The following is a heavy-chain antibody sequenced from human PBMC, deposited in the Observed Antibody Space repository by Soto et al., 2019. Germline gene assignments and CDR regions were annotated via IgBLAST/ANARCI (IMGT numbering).Heavy chain of an antibody. CDR2: INTFNGNT. Sequence: ASVKVSCKASGYSFTSYGVTWVRQAPGQGLEWMGWINTFNGNTNNAQNLQGRVSMTTDTSTSTAYMELRSLRSDDTAVYYCARGSGYYDSSGYNKGDAFDIWGQGTMVTVSS. CDR1: GYSFTSYG. CDR3: ARGSGYYDSSGYNKGDAFDI. V-gene: IGHV1-18*01. J-gene: IGHJ3*02. D-gene: IGHD3-22*01.